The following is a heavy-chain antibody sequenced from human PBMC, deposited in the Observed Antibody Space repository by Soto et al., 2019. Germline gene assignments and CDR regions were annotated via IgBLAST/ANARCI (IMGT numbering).Heavy chain of an antibody. D-gene: IGHD3-3*01. Sequence: EVQLLESGGGLIQPGGSLRLSCEASGFTFGTYGMGWVRQAPGKGLEWVSTITGGNTYYAASVRGRFTILRDNYKNTLYLQMSSLRAEDTALYYCAKDKERGGYDSDFDSWGQGTLVTVSS. CDR1: GFTFGTYG. V-gene: IGHV3-23*01. CDR2: ITGGNT. J-gene: IGHJ4*02. CDR3: AKDKERGGYDSDFDS.